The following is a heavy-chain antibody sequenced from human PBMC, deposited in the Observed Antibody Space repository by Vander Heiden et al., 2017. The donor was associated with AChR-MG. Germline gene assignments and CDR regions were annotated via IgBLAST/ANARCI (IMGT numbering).Heavy chain of an antibody. J-gene: IGHJ4*02. CDR1: GVSFSEYS. D-gene: IGHD2-2*01. Sequence: QVQVQQWGAGLLKPSETLSVTCAVYGVSFSEYSWSWIRQPPGKGLEWIGEINRSGTTKYKSSLKSRVTISLDTSKNQFSLKLTSVTAADTAVYYCVRIDRNAWDYWGQGTLVTVSS. CDR2: INRSGTT. CDR3: VRIDRNAWDY. V-gene: IGHV4-34*02.